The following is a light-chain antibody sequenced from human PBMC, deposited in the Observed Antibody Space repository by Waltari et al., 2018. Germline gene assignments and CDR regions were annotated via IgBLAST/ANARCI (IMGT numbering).Light chain of an antibody. CDR1: NIGSKS. CDR3: QVWDSSSDHVV. J-gene: IGLJ2*01. V-gene: IGLV3-21*04. CDR2: YDS. Sequence: SYVLTQPPSVSVAPGKTARITCGGNNIGSKSVHWYQQKPGQAPVLVIYYDSDWPSEIPERFSGSNSGNTATLTISRVEAGDEADYYCQVWDSSSDHVVFGGGTKLTVL.